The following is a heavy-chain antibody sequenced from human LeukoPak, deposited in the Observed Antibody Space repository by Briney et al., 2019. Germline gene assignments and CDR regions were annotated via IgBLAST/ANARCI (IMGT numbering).Heavy chain of an antibody. Sequence: SETLSLTCTVSGDSINSNNYYWGWIRQPPGKGLEWIGYIYYSGSTYYNPSLKSRVTISVDKSTNQFSLKLSSVTAADTAVYYCARAPYGDSSDWFDPWGQGTLVTVSS. D-gene: IGHD3-22*01. CDR3: ARAPYGDSSDWFDP. CDR2: IYYSGST. CDR1: GDSINSNNYY. V-gene: IGHV4-61*05. J-gene: IGHJ5*02.